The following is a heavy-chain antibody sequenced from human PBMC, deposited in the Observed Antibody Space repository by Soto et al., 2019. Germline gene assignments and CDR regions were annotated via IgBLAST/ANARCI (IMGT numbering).Heavy chain of an antibody. CDR1: GFSLSTSGVG. CDR3: ARKGYGDYPLDY. CDR2: VYWDDTK. J-gene: IGHJ4*02. V-gene: IGHV2-5*02. D-gene: IGHD4-17*01. Sequence: QITLRESGPTLVKPTQTLTLTCTFSGFSLSTSGVGVGWIRQPPGKALEWLAVVYWDDTKHYSPSLKSRLTTXKXXSKNPVALTMPNMDPVDTATYFCARKGYGDYPLDYWGQGTLVTVSS.